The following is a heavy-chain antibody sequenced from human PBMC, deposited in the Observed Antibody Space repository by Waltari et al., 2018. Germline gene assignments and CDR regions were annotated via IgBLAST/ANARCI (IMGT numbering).Heavy chain of an antibody. CDR1: GFTVSSNY. CDR3: ARDWIGVAGTGGWCDP. J-gene: IGHJ5*02. D-gene: IGHD6-19*01. CDR2: IYSGGST. V-gene: IGHV3-53*02. Sequence: EVQLVETGGGLIQPGGSLRLSCAASGFTVSSNYMSWVRQAPGKGLEWVSVIYSGGSTYYADSVKGRFTISRDNSKNTLYLQMNSLRAEDTAVDYCARDWIGVAGTGGWCDPWGQGPRSPSPQ.